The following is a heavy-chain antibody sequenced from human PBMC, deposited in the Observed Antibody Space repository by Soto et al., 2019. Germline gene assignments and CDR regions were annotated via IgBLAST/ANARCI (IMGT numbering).Heavy chain of an antibody. CDR2: INAGNGNT. V-gene: IGHV1-3*01. D-gene: IGHD6-6*01. CDR3: ARVMSIAARRALGY. Sequence: QVQLVQSGAEVKKPGASVKVSCKASGYTFTSYAMHWVRQAPGQRLEWMGWINAGNGNTKYSQKFQGRVTMTRDTSASTAYMELSSLRSEDTAVYYCARVMSIAARRALGYWGQGTLVTVSS. CDR1: GYTFTSYA. J-gene: IGHJ4*02.